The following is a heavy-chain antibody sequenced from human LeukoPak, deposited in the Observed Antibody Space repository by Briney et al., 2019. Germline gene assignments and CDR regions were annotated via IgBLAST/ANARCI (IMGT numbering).Heavy chain of an antibody. Sequence: GGSLRLSCAASGFTFSSYSMNWVRQAPGKGLEWVSSISSSSSDIYYADSVKGRFTISRDNAKNSLYLQMNSLRAEDTAVYYCASDGRLTYYYGSGDTTNWFDPWGQGTLVTVSS. CDR2: ISSSSSDI. V-gene: IGHV3-21*01. CDR3: ASDGRLTYYYGSGDTTNWFDP. D-gene: IGHD3-10*01. CDR1: GFTFSSYS. J-gene: IGHJ5*02.